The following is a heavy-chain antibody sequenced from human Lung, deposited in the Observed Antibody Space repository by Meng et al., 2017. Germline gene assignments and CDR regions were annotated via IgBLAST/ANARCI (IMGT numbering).Heavy chain of an antibody. CDR1: RGSVRVYY. CDR2: IIHSGGT. V-gene: IGHV4-34*01. D-gene: IGHD4-11*01. Sequence: GRVLPGGAVQVWRSGPLSLTGVLSRGSVRVYYWSGIGQPPGKGLDWFGKIIHSGGTNYNRSLESRATISVDPSQNNFSLKLRFVTAADSAVYYCPRGPTTMAHDFDYWGQGTLVTVSS. CDR3: PRGPTTMAHDFDY. J-gene: IGHJ4*02.